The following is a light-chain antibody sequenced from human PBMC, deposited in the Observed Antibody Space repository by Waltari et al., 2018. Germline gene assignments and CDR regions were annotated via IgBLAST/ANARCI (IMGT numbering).Light chain of an antibody. CDR3: QQYKSYKT. J-gene: IGKJ1*01. Sequence: DIQMTQSPSTLSASVGDRVIITCRASQSISTWLAWYQQKPGKAQKLLIFAASSLQTGVPSRFSGSGSGTEFTLTINSLQPDDFATYYCQQYKSYKTFGQGTRVEIK. CDR2: AAS. CDR1: QSISTW. V-gene: IGKV1-5*01.